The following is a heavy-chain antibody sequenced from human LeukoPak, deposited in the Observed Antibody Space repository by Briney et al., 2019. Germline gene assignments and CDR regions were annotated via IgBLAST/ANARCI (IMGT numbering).Heavy chain of an antibody. V-gene: IGHV5-51*01. D-gene: IGHD3-22*01. CDR2: IYPADSDI. CDR1: GYSINNYW. CDR3: ARTPHDYYDSSGYYYASTH. J-gene: IGHJ4*02. Sequence: GESLKISCKGSGYSINNYWIGWVRQMPGKGLEWMGIIYPADSDIRYSPSFQGQVTISADKSISTAYLQWSSLKASDTAMYYCARTPHDYYDSSGYYYASTHWGQGTLVTVSS.